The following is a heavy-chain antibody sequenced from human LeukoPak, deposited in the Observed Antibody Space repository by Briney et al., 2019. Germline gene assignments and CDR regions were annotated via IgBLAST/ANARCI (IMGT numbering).Heavy chain of an antibody. CDR3: ARPRPGHDAFDI. D-gene: IGHD1-14*01. V-gene: IGHV5-51*01. J-gene: IGHJ3*02. Sequence: ASVKVSCKASNYTFTSYGISWVRQMPGKGLEWMGIIYPGDSDTRYSPSFQGQVTISADKSISTAYLQWSSLKASDTAMYYCARPRPGHDAFDIWGQGTMVTVSS. CDR1: NYTFTSYG. CDR2: IYPGDSDT.